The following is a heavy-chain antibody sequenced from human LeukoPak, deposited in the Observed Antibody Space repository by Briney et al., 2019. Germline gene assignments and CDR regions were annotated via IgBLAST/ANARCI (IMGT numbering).Heavy chain of an antibody. CDR1: GGSISSYY. Sequence: SETLSLTCTVSGGSISSYYWSWIRQPPGKGLEWIGYIYYSGSTNYNPSLKSRVTISVDTSKNQFSLKLSSVTAADTAVYYCARQRDRTSGHHPWGVAGIVDWFDPWGQGTLVTVSS. V-gene: IGHV4-59*08. CDR2: IYYSGST. J-gene: IGHJ5*02. D-gene: IGHD6-19*01. CDR3: ARQRDRTSGHHPWGVAGIVDWFDP.